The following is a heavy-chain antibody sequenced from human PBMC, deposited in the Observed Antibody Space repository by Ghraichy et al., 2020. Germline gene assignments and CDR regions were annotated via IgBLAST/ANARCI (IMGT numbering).Heavy chain of an antibody. CDR3: ARDGIWVGGNIDFYYGMDV. D-gene: IGHD1-26*01. V-gene: IGHV4-31*03. CDR2: IYYSGST. CDR1: GGSISTGGYY. Sequence: SETLSLTCTVSGGSISTGGYYWSWIRQHPGKGLEWIGFIYYSGSTYYNPSLKSRVTISVDTSKNQFSLKLTSVTAADTAVYFCARDGIWVGGNIDFYYGMDVWGQGTTVTVSS. J-gene: IGHJ6*02.